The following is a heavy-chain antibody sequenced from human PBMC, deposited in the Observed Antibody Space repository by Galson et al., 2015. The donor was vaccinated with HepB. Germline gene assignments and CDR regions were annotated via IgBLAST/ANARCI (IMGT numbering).Heavy chain of an antibody. J-gene: IGHJ4*01. Sequence: SLRLSCAVSGFTFGYFAMHWVRQAPGKGLEWVAAISYDGNEKYYSVSVKGRVTISRDNSKNTLYLQMNSLRVEETAVYYCAREGGEEPTPTFDYWGQGAPVTVSS. CDR3: AREGGEEPTPTFDY. D-gene: IGHD1-14*01. CDR2: ISYDGNEK. CDR1: GFTFGYFA. V-gene: IGHV3-30*04.